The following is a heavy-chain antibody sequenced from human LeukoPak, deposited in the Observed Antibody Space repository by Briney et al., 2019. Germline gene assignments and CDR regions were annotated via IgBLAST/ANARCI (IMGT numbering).Heavy chain of an antibody. J-gene: IGHJ5*02. CDR3: ARSEDYGDLNWFDP. CDR2: ISACNGNT. Sequence: ASVKVSCKASGYTFTSYGISWVRQAPGQGLEWMGWISACNGNTNYAQKLQGRVTMTTDTSTSTAYMELRSLRSDDTAVYYCARSEDYGDLNWFDPWGQGTLVTVSS. D-gene: IGHD4-17*01. CDR1: GYTFTSYG. V-gene: IGHV1-18*01.